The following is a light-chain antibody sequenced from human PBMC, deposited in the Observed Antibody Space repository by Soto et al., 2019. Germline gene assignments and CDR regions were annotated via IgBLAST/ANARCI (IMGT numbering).Light chain of an antibody. CDR1: QSVSSSY. J-gene: IGKJ5*01. V-gene: IGKV3-20*01. CDR3: QQYGNFPYT. CDR2: GAS. Sequence: EIVLTQSPGTLSLSPGERATLSCRASQSVSSSYLAWYQQKPGQAPRLLLYGASSRAAGVPDRVSGSGSGTDFTLTINRLEPEDFAVYYCQQYGNFPYTFGQGTRLEIK.